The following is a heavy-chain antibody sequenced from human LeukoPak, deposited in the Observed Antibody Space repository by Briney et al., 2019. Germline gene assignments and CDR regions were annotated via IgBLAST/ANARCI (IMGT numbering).Heavy chain of an antibody. V-gene: IGHV3-23*01. J-gene: IGHJ4*02. Sequence: PGGSLRLSCAASGFTFSSYAMSWVRQAPGKGLEWVSAISGSGGSTYYADSVKGRFTISRDNSKNTLYLQMNSLRAEDTALYYCAKVFVGLWFGESRGDFDYWGQGTLVTVSS. CDR3: AKVFVGLWFGESRGDFDY. CDR2: ISGSGGST. D-gene: IGHD3-10*01. CDR1: GFTFSSYA.